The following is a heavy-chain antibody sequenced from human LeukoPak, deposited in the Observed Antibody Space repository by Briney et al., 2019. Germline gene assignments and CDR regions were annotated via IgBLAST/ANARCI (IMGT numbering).Heavy chain of an antibody. CDR2: ITWNSGSV. D-gene: IGHD3/OR15-3a*01. V-gene: IGHV3-9*03. Sequence: GGSLRLSCAASGFTFHDYAMHWVRQVPGKGLEWASGITWNSGSVLYADSVRGRFTISRDNAKNSLYLQMNSLRPEDMAFYYCAKGLGVASLIVDALDMWGQGTMVTV. CDR3: AKGLGVASLIVDALDM. J-gene: IGHJ3*02. CDR1: GFTFHDYA.